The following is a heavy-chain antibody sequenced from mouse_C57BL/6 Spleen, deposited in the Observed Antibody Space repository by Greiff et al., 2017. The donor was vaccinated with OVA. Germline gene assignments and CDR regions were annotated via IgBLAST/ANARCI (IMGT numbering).Heavy chain of an antibody. CDR2: FYPGSGSI. CDR3: ARHEEEAYYGNYEAWCAY. V-gene: IGHV1-62-2*01. D-gene: IGHD2-10*01. CDR1: GYTFTEYT. Sequence: QVQLKQSGAELVKPGASVKLSCKASGYTFTEYTIHWVKQRSGQGLEWIGWFYPGSGSIKYNEKFKDKATLTADKSSSTVYMELSRLTSEDSAVYFCARHEEEAYYGNYEAWCAYWGQVTLVTVSA. J-gene: IGHJ3*01.